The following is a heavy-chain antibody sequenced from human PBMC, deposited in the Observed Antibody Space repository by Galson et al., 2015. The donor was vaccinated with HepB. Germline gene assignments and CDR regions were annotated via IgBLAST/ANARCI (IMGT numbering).Heavy chain of an antibody. CDR1: GGSIRSYY. J-gene: IGHJ4*02. Sequence: TLSLTCTVSGGSIRSYYWSWIRQPPGKGLEWIGTIYYSGNTYYNPSLKSRVIISVDTSNNQFSLRLSSVTAADTAVYYCARDFIQYQLLGNIDYWGQGTLVTVSS. CDR3: ARDFIQYQLLGNIDY. CDR2: IYYSGNT. V-gene: IGHV4-59*04. D-gene: IGHD2-2*01.